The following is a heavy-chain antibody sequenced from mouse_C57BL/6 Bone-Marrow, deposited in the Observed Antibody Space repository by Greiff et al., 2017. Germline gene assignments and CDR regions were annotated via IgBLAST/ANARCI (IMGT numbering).Heavy chain of an antibody. CDR1: GYTFTSYW. Sequence: VQLQQPGAELVMPGASVKLSCKASGYTFTSYWMHWVKQRPGQGLEWIGEIDPSDSYTNYNQKFKGKSTLTVDKSSSTAYMQLSSLTSEDSAVYYCAREEITTVVSYYFDDWGQGTTLTVSS. CDR3: AREEITTVVSYYFDD. D-gene: IGHD1-1*01. J-gene: IGHJ2*01. CDR2: IDPSDSYT. V-gene: IGHV1-69*01.